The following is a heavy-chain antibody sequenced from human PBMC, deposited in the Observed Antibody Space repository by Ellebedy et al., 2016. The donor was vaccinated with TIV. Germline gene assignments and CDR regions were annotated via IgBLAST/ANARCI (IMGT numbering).Heavy chain of an antibody. CDR2: MHYSGST. D-gene: IGHD2/OR15-2a*01. CDR1: GGSINSDNSY. J-gene: IGHJ6*02. Sequence: SETLSLTXSVSGGSINSDNSYWVWIRQSPGKGLEWIASMHYSGSTYYNPSLKSRVTMSVDTSRYQFSLSLTSVTAADTAVYYCGRDPTTDFYGAAPDVWGQGTSVTVSS. CDR3: GRDPTTDFYGAAPDV. V-gene: IGHV4-39*07.